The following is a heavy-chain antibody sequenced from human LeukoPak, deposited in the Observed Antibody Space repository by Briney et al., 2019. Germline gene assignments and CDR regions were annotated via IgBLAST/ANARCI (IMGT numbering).Heavy chain of an antibody. J-gene: IGHJ4*02. Sequence: PSQTLSLTCTVSGGSISSGFYYWSWIRQPAGKGLEWIGRIYTSGSTNYNPSLNSRVTISVDTSKNQFSLELTSVTAADTAVYFCANGYSSSWYVPPHWGQGTLVTLSS. CDR3: ANGYSSSWYVPPH. V-gene: IGHV4-61*02. CDR1: GGSISSGFYY. CDR2: IYTSGST. D-gene: IGHD6-13*01.